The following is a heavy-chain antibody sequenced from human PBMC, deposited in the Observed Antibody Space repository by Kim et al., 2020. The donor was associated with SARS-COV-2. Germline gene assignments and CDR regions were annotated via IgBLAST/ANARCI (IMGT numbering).Heavy chain of an antibody. CDR2: IYYSGST. V-gene: IGHV4-59*08. CDR3: ARRLYDSRGSDAFDI. J-gene: IGHJ3*02. CDR1: GGSISSYY. D-gene: IGHD3-22*01. Sequence: SETLSLTCTVSGGSISSYYWSWIRQPPGKGLEWIGYIYYSGSTNYNPSLKSRVTISVDTSKNQFSLKLSSVTAADTAVYYCARRLYDSRGSDAFDIWGQGTMVTVSS.